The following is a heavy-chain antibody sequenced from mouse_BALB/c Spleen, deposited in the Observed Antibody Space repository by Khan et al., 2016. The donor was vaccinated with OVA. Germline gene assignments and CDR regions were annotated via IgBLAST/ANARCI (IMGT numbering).Heavy chain of an antibody. Sequence: VQLKQFGPELVKPGASVKISCKASGYSFTGYFMNWVMQSHGKSLEWIGRINPHIGETFYNPKFKGKATLTVDESSSTAHMELRSLASEDSAVYYCARIYGSDFDYWGQGTTLTVSS. D-gene: IGHD1-1*01. V-gene: IGHV1-20*02. CDR3: ARIYGSDFDY. CDR2: INPHIGET. CDR1: GYSFTGYF. J-gene: IGHJ2*01.